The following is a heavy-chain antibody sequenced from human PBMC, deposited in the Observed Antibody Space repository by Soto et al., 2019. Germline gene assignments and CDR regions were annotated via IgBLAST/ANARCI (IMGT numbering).Heavy chain of an antibody. D-gene: IGHD5-12*01. CDR3: TRPNNELRFYSYNGIDV. Sequence: EVQLVESGGGLVQPGGSLKLSCAASGLTFSDSAIHWVRQASGKGLEWVGRIRSKTNNYATTYAASVKGRFTISRDDSKNTAYLQMNSLKTEDTAVYYCTRPNNELRFYSYNGIDVWGQGTTVTGSS. J-gene: IGHJ6*02. CDR2: IRSKTNNYAT. V-gene: IGHV3-73*02. CDR1: GLTFSDSA.